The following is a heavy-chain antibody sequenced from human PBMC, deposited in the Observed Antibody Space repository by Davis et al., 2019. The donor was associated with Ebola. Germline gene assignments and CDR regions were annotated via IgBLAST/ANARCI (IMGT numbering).Heavy chain of an antibody. J-gene: IGHJ6*03. CDR1: GFTFSSYG. CDR3: ARPMTQYYYYYYMDV. V-gene: IGHV3-30*03. Sequence: PGGSLRLSCAASGFTFSSYGMHWVRQAPGKGLEWVAVISYDGSNKYYADSVKGRFTISRDNSKNTLYLQMNSLRAEDTAVYYCARPMTQYYYYYYMDVWGKGTTVTVSS. CDR2: ISYDGSNK.